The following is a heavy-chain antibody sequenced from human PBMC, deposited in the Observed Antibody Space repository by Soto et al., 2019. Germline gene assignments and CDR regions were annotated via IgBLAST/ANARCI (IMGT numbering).Heavy chain of an antibody. Sequence: EASVKVSCKASGYTFTSYGISWVRQAPGQGLEWMGWISAYNGNTNYAQKLQGRVTMTTDTSTSTAYMELRSLRSDDTAVYYCARDQGWNYGYVSLSLDYWGQGTLVTVSS. J-gene: IGHJ4*02. CDR2: ISAYNGNT. CDR1: GYTFTSYG. D-gene: IGHD1-7*01. V-gene: IGHV1-18*01. CDR3: ARDQGWNYGYVSLSLDY.